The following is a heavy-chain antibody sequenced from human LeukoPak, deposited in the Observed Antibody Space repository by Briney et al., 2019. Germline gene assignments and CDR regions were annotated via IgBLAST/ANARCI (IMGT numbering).Heavy chain of an antibody. J-gene: IGHJ3*02. D-gene: IGHD1-26*01. CDR3: ARTHSGSYTVAFDM. CDR2: IDWDDDK. CDR1: GFSLSTSGMR. V-gene: IGHV2-70*04. Sequence: SGPTLVNPTQTLTLTCTFSGFSLSTSGMRVSWIRQPPGKALEWLARIDWDDDKFYSTSLKTRLAISKDTSKNQVVLTMTNVDPVDTATYYCARTHSGSYTVAFDMWGQGTVVTVSS.